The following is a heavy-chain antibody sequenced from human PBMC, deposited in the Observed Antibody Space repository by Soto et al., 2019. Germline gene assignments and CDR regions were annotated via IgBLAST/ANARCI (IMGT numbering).Heavy chain of an antibody. CDR3: ARGRHRNPDY. D-gene: IGHD4-4*01. J-gene: IGHJ4*02. V-gene: IGHV1-18*04. Sequence: QVQLVQSGGEVKKPGASVRVSCKPPGYTFITFGIPWVRQAPGQGLEWVGKIRGYNGDTNYAPKLQGRVTMTTDTSTSTAYLELRTRRSDDTAVYYCARGRHRNPDYWGQGTLVTVSS. CDR1: GYTFITFG. CDR2: IRGYNGDT.